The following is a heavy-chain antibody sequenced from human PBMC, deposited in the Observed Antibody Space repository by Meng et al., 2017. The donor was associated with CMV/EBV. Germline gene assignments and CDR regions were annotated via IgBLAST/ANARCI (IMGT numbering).Heavy chain of an antibody. CDR2: IYYSGST. V-gene: IGHV4-31*02. Sequence: VAGGSISSGGYYWCWIRQHPGKGLEWIGYIYYSGSTYYNPSLKSRVTISVDTSKNQFSLKLSSVTAADTAVYYCARELWFGYNWFDPWGQGTLVTVSS. J-gene: IGHJ5*02. D-gene: IGHD3-10*01. CDR3: ARELWFGYNWFDP. CDR1: GGSISSGGYY.